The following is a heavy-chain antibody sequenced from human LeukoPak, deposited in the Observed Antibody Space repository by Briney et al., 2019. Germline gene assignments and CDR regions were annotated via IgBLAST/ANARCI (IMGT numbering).Heavy chain of an antibody. Sequence: GGSLRLSCAASAFTFDDDGMSWVRQAPGKGLEWVSGINWNGGSTGYADSVKGRFTISRDNAKNSLDLQMNSLRAEDTALYYCARSPPPAIYYDSSGYYYFDYWGQGTLVTVSS. D-gene: IGHD3-22*01. CDR2: INWNGGST. CDR1: AFTFDDDG. V-gene: IGHV3-20*04. CDR3: ARSPPPAIYYDSSGYYYFDY. J-gene: IGHJ4*02.